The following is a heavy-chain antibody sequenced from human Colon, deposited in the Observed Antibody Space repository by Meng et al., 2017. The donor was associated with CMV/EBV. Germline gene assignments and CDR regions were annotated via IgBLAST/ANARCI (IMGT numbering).Heavy chain of an antibody. CDR2: IYYSGST. CDR3: VRDPAGMVMPAARGYFDS. CDR1: GGSISSYY. J-gene: IGHJ4*02. D-gene: IGHD2-21*01. Sequence: SETLSLTCTVSGGSISSYYWSWIRQPPGKGLEWIGYIYYSGSTNYNPSLKSRVTISADTSKNQFSLRLTAVTAADTAVYYCVRDPAGMVMPAARGYFDSWGQGRVVTVSS. V-gene: IGHV4-59*01.